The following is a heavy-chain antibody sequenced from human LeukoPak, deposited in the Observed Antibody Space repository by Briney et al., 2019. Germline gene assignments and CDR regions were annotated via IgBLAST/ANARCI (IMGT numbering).Heavy chain of an antibody. Sequence: GGSLRLSCAASGFTFSTYAMSWVRQAPGKGLEWVSAISASGVSTYYADSVKGRFTISRDSSKNTLYLQMNSLRAEDTAVYYCAKPKHTSTWPFDYWGQGTLVTVSS. CDR3: AKPKHTSTWPFDY. CDR1: GFTFSTYA. D-gene: IGHD2-2*01. V-gene: IGHV3-23*01. CDR2: ISASGVST. J-gene: IGHJ4*02.